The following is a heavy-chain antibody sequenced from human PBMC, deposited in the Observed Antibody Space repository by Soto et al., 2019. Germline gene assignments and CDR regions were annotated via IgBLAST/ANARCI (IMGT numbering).Heavy chain of an antibody. Sequence: QVHLVQSGAEVKNPGASVKVSCKGSGYAFTTYGITWVRQAPGQGLEWMGWISAHNGNTNYAQQLKGRVTVTRDTSTSTAYMGLRSLRSDDTAVYYCARGRYGDYWGKGALVTVSS. CDR2: ISAHNGNT. CDR1: GYAFTTYG. CDR3: ARGRYGDY. V-gene: IGHV1-18*01. J-gene: IGHJ4*02. D-gene: IGHD4-17*01.